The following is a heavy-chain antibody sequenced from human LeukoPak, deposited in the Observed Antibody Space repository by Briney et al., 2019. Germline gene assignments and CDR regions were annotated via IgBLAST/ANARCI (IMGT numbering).Heavy chain of an antibody. CDR3: ARIRESLGLGAFDI. CDR2: MNSDGSTT. J-gene: IGHJ3*02. CDR1: GFSFSNYW. Sequence: QPGGSLRLSCAASGFSFSNYWMCWVRQAPGKGLVCVSRMNSDGSTTTYADSVKGRFTISRDNAKNTLYLQMNSLRAEDSALYYCARIRESLGLGAFDIWGQGTMVTVSS. D-gene: IGHD7-27*01. V-gene: IGHV3-74*03.